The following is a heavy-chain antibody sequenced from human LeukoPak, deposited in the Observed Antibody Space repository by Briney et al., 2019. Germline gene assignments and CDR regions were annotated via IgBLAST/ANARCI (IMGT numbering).Heavy chain of an antibody. V-gene: IGHV4-4*07. J-gene: IGHJ4*02. D-gene: IGHD5-12*01. Sequence: SETLSLTCTVSGGSISGYFWTWIRQPAGQELEWIGRVYTSGTTYYNPSPESRVTISLDTFNNQFSLRVTSVTAADTAIYYCARGTEKTRISGYYSFDHWGRGLLVTVSS. CDR1: GGSISGYF. CDR2: VYTSGTT. CDR3: ARGTEKTRISGYYSFDH.